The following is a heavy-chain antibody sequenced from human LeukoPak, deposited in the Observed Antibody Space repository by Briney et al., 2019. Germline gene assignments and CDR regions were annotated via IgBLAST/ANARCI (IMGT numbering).Heavy chain of an antibody. D-gene: IGHD3-22*01. CDR1: GFTFSSYA. CDR2: ISGSGCRT. J-gene: IGHJ4*02. V-gene: IGHV3-23*01. Sequence: GGSLRLSWAASGFTFSSYAMHWVRQAPGKGLEWVSAISGSGCRTYYADSVKGRFTISRDNSKNTLYLQMNSLRAEDTAVYYCAKLVGYYYDSSGYYYFDYWGQGTLVTVSS. CDR3: AKLVGYYYDSSGYYYFDY.